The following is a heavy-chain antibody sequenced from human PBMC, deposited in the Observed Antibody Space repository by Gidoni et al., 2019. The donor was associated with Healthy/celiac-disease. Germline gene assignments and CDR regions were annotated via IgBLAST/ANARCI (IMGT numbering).Heavy chain of an antibody. CDR1: GGSFRGSY. CDR3: ERGKIAAPRLRYYYYMDV. V-gene: IGHV4-34*01. D-gene: IGHD6-13*01. CDR2: INHSGST. Sequence: QVQLQQWCAGLLKPSETLSLTCSVYGGSFRGSYWSWIRQPPGKGLEWIGEINHSGSTNYNPSLQSRVTISVDTSKNQFSLKLSSVTAADTAVYYCERGKIAAPRLRYYYYMDVWGKGTTVTVSS. J-gene: IGHJ6*03.